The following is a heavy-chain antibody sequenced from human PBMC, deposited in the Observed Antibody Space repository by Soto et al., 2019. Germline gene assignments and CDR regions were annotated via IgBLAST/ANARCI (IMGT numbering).Heavy chain of an antibody. J-gene: IGHJ4*02. V-gene: IGHV3-23*01. CDR1: GFTFSTYA. Sequence: GSLRLSCATSGFTFSTYAMTWVRQAPGRGLEWVSTILHDETPFYTDSVKGRFTISRDNVRGTLYLQMNGLRVEDAALYFCAKDLFPTSGQRFFFESWGQGSLVTVSS. CDR2: ILHDETP. D-gene: IGHD2-21*01. CDR3: AKDLFPTSGQRFFFES.